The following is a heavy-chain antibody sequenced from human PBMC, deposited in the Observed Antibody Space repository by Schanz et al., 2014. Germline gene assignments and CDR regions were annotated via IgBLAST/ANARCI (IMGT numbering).Heavy chain of an antibody. D-gene: IGHD5-12*01. Sequence: VQSVHSGTEVQKLGASVKVSCKASGYTFTSYGINWVRQAPGQGLEWMGWINGYNGHTLYAQKFQGRVTMTTDTSTSTSYMELTSLRFDDTAVYYCARGPLGTSPWGQGTLVTVSS. CDR1: GYTFTSYG. J-gene: IGHJ5*02. CDR2: INGYNGHT. CDR3: ARGPLGTSP. V-gene: IGHV1-18*01.